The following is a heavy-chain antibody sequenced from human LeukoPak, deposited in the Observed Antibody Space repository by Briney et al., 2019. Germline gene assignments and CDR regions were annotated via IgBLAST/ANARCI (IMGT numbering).Heavy chain of an antibody. D-gene: IGHD2-15*01. CDR3: ARGLGYCSGGSCPRRAFDI. CDR1: GFTFSDYY. J-gene: IGHJ3*02. CDR2: ISSTGSTI. Sequence: GGSLRLSCAASGFTFSDYYMSWIRQAPGKGLEWVSFISSTGSTIYYADSVKGRFTISRDNAKNSVSLQMNSLRAEDTAVYYCARGLGYCSGGSCPRRAFDIWGQGTVVTVSS. V-gene: IGHV3-11*01.